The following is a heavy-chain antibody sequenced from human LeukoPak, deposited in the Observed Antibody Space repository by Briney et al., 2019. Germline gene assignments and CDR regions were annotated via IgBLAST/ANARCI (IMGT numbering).Heavy chain of an antibody. V-gene: IGHV1-18*04. CDR3: ARDGDCSGGSCYSTGWFDP. CDR1: GYTFTSYG. CDR2: ISAYNGNT. J-gene: IGHJ5*02. D-gene: IGHD2-15*01. Sequence: GASVKVSRKASGYTFTSYGISWVRQAPGQGLEWMGWISAYNGNTNYAQKLQGRVTVTTDTSTSTAYMELRSLRSDDTAVYYCARDGDCSGGSCYSTGWFDPWGQGTLVTVSS.